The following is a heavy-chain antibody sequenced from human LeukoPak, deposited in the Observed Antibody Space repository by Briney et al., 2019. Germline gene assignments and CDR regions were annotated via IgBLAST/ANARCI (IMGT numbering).Heavy chain of an antibody. D-gene: IGHD3-22*01. V-gene: IGHV1-18*04. Sequence: WASVKVSRKASGYTFTDYYMHWVRQAPGQGLEWMGWISAYNGNTNYAQKLQGRVTMTTDTSTSTAYMELRSLRSDDTAVYYCARDLYYYDSSGYDAFDIWGQGTMVTVSS. J-gene: IGHJ3*02. CDR2: ISAYNGNT. CDR1: GYTFTDYY. CDR3: ARDLYYYDSSGYDAFDI.